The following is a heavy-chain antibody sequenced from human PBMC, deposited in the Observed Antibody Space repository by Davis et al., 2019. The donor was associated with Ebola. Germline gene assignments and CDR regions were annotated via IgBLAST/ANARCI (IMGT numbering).Heavy chain of an antibody. Sequence: MPSETLSLTCAVYGGSISSSSYYWGWIRQPPGKGLEWIGSIYFSGSTYYNPSLKSRVTISVDTSKNQFSLKLSSVTAADTAVYYCARQELLWFGELLYVPNWFDPWGQGTLVTVSS. J-gene: IGHJ5*02. V-gene: IGHV4-39*01. CDR3: ARQELLWFGELLYVPNWFDP. CDR1: GGSISSSSYY. CDR2: IYFSGST. D-gene: IGHD3-10*01.